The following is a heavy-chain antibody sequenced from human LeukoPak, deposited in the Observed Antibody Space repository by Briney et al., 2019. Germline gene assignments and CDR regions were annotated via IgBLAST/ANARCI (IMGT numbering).Heavy chain of an antibody. J-gene: IGHJ4*02. CDR1: GFTFSSSA. Sequence: GGSLRLSCAASGFTFSSSAMSWVRQAPGKGLEWVSGISPSGDITYYADSVKGRFTISRDNSKNTLYLEVIRLTPEDSAVYYCAKDDAWLRFGEWSQGTLVTVSS. CDR3: AKDDAWLRFGE. V-gene: IGHV3-23*01. D-gene: IGHD5-12*01. CDR2: ISPSGDIT.